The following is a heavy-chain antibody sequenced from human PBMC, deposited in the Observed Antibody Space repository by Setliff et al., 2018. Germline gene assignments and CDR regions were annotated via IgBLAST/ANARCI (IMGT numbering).Heavy chain of an antibody. CDR3: ARDPYAYCSGGTCYLRYFDY. D-gene: IGHD2-15*01. CDR2: IKEDGSEK. CDR1: RFTFSNYW. Sequence: GGSLRLSCAASRFTFSNYWMSWVRQAPGKGLEWVANIKEDGSEKYYVDSVKGRFTISRDNAKNSLYLQMNSLRAEDTAVFYCARDPYAYCSGGTCYLRYFDYWGQGTLVTVSS. J-gene: IGHJ4*02. V-gene: IGHV3-7*03.